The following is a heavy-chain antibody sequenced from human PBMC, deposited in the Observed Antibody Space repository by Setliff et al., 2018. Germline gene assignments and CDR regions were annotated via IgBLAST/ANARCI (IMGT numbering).Heavy chain of an antibody. V-gene: IGHV3-33*01. CDR2: IWYDGRNK. CDR3: ARDRDDGSSFAEYFQH. CDR1: GFTFRSYA. J-gene: IGHJ1*01. D-gene: IGHD3-10*01. Sequence: GGSLRLSCAASGFTFRSYAMHWVRQAPGKGLEWVAIIWYDGRNKYYADSVYGRFTVSRDNSKSTLYLQMNSLRAEDTAVYYCARDRDDGSSFAEYFQHWGQGTLVTVSS.